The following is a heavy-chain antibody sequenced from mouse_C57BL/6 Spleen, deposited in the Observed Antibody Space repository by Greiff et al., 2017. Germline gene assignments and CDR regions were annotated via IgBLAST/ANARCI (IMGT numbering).Heavy chain of an antibody. D-gene: IGHD2-3*01. V-gene: IGHV1-80*01. J-gene: IGHJ4*01. CDR1: GYAFSSYW. CDR2: IYPGDGDT. Sequence: VQLQQSGAELVKPGASVKISCKASGYAFSSYWMNWVKQRPGKGLEWIGQIYPGDGDTNYNGKFKGKATLTADKSSSTAYMQLSSLTSEDSAVYFCARGGYYVPCAMDYWGQGTSVTVSS. CDR3: ARGGYYVPCAMDY.